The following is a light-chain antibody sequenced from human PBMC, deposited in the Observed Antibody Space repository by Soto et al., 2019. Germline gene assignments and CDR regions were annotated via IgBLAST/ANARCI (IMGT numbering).Light chain of an antibody. CDR1: QNINTRY. J-gene: IGKJ2*01. Sequence: EIVLTQSPGTLSLSPGERATLSCRASQNINTRYSAWYQQKPGQPPSLLIYATSTSASGIPDRFSGSGSGRDFTLTISRLEPEDSAVYFCQQYDDSSRYIFGQGTALDIK. CDR3: QQYDDSSRYI. CDR2: ATS. V-gene: IGKV3-20*01.